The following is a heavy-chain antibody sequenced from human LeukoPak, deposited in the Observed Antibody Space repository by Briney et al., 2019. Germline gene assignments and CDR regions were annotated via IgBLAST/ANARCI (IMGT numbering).Heavy chain of an antibody. CDR1: GYIVTNYH. J-gene: IGHJ6*03. CDR3: ARAAYDSSGYYPIYYYYYMDV. Sequence: GASVKLSCTAFGYIVTNYHMHWGRQAPRQGLGLMGWSNTNSSGTNYAQKFQGRVNMTRDTSIRTAYMELSRLRSDDTAVYYCARAAYDSSGYYPIYYYYYMDVGGKGTTVTVSS. D-gene: IGHD3-22*01. V-gene: IGHV1-2*02. CDR2: SNTNSSGT.